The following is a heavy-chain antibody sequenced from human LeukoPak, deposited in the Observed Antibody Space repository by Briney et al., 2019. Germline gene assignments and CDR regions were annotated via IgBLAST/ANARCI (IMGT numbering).Heavy chain of an antibody. CDR3: ARDGCSSTSCYTGWFDP. CDR2: ISAYNGNT. Sequence: ASVKVSCKASGYTFTSYGISWVRQAPGQGLEWMGWISAYNGNTNYAQKLQGRDTMTTDTSTSTAYMELRSLRSDDTAVYYCARDGCSSTSCYTGWFDPWGQGTLVTVSS. J-gene: IGHJ5*02. D-gene: IGHD2-2*02. V-gene: IGHV1-18*01. CDR1: GYTFTSYG.